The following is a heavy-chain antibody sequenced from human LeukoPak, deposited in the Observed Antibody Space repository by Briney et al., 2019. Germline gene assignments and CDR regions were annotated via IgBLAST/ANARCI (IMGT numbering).Heavy chain of an antibody. J-gene: IGHJ4*02. V-gene: IGHV3-48*03. Sequence: GGSLRLSCAASGFSLTTYEMNWVRQAPGKGLEWVSYICSSGDSIYYADSVKGRFTISRDNSKNTLYLQMNSLRPEDTAIYYCAKEPRHCGGDCFSLLDCWGQGTLVTVSS. D-gene: IGHD2-21*02. CDR3: AKEPRHCGGDCFSLLDC. CDR1: GFSLTTYE. CDR2: ICSSGDSI.